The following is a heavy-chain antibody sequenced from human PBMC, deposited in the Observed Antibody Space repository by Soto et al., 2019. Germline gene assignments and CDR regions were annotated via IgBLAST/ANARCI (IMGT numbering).Heavy chain of an antibody. V-gene: IGHV1-8*01. D-gene: IGHD3-3*01. Sequence: QVQLVQFGAEVKKPGASVKVSCKATGYTFTSYDINWVRQATGQGLEWMGWMNPNSGNTGYAEKFQGRVTMTRNTSIGTAYMELSSLGSEDSAVFYCAISVRWSGYPIYYYYYGMDVWGQGTTVIVSS. J-gene: IGHJ6*02. CDR2: MNPNSGNT. CDR3: AISVRWSGYPIYYYYYGMDV. CDR1: GYTFTSYD.